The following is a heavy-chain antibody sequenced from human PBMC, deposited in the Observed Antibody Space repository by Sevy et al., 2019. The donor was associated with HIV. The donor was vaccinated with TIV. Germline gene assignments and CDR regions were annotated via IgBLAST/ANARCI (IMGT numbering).Heavy chain of an antibody. Sequence: GGSLRLSCAASGFTFSSYWMSWVRQAPGKGLEWVANIKQDGSEKYYVDSVKGRFTISRDSAKNSLYLQMNSLRAEDTAVYYCARSGIAVADYYYYGMDVRGQGTTVTVSS. V-gene: IGHV3-7*01. J-gene: IGHJ6*02. CDR1: GFTFSSYW. D-gene: IGHD6-19*01. CDR3: ARSGIAVADYYYYGMDV. CDR2: IKQDGSEK.